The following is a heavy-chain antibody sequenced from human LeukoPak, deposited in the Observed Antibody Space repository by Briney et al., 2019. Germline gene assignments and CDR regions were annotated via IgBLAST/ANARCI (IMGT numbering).Heavy chain of an antibody. CDR3: ARHLYSSGWYSEGFDY. Sequence: PSETLSLTCTVSGGSLSSHYWSWIRQPPGKGLELIGLIYYTGTTFYNPSLNSRVTISLDTSRNQFSLRLTSVTAPDTAVYYCARHLYSSGWYSEGFDYWGQGTLVTVSS. D-gene: IGHD6-19*01. CDR1: GGSLSSHY. V-gene: IGHV4-59*11. CDR2: IYYTGTT. J-gene: IGHJ4*02.